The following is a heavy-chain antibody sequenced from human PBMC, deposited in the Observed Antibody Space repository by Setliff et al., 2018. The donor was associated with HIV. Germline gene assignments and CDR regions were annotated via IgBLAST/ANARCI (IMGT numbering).Heavy chain of an antibody. CDR3: ARHAAGPDGPFNY. J-gene: IGHJ4*02. Sequence: SETLSLTCTVYGGFIKNSNYYWGWIRQPPGKGLEWIGRIYSNGNTDYNPSLKSRVTISVDTSKNQFSLTLTSVTATDTAVYYCARHAAGPDGPFNYWGQGTLVTVS. V-gene: IGHV4-39*01. CDR1: GGFIKNSNYY. CDR2: IYSNGNT.